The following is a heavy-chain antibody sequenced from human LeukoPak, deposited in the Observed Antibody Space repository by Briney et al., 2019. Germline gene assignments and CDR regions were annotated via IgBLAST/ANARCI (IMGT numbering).Heavy chain of an antibody. CDR2: VYYSGST. Sequence: KTSETLSLTCTVSGGSISSYYWSWIRQPPGKGLERIAYVYYSGSTNYNPSLKSRVTISVDTSKNQFSLKLSSVTAADTAVYYCARARGYCSGGSCYGAGYWFDPWGQGTLVTVSS. D-gene: IGHD2-15*01. CDR1: GGSISSYY. J-gene: IGHJ5*02. V-gene: IGHV4-59*08. CDR3: ARARGYCSGGSCYGAGYWFDP.